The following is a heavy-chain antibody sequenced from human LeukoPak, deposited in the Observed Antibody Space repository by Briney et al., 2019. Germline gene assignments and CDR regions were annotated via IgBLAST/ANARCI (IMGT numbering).Heavy chain of an antibody. CDR3: ASGLSGSYWEGWDY. CDR1: GGSFSGYY. V-gene: IGHV4-34*01. CDR2: INHSGST. D-gene: IGHD1-26*01. J-gene: IGHJ4*02. Sequence: SETLSLTCAVYGGSFSGYYWSWIRQPPGKGLEWIGEINHSGSTNYNPSLKSRVTISVDTSKNQFSLKRSSVTAADTAVYYCASGLSGSYWEGWDYWGQGTLVTVSS.